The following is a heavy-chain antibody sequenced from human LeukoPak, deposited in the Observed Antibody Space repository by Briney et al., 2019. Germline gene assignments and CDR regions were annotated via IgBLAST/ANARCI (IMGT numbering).Heavy chain of an antibody. CDR2: ISYDGSNK. Sequence: GGSLRLSCAASGFSFSSSAMHWVRQAPGKGLECVTFISYDGSNKYYVDSVRGRFTISRDNSKNTLYPQMNSLRAEDTAVYYCARDRYYYGSGSYYWGQGTLVTVSS. CDR1: GFSFSSSA. D-gene: IGHD3-10*01. J-gene: IGHJ4*02. V-gene: IGHV3-30*14. CDR3: ARDRYYYGSGSYY.